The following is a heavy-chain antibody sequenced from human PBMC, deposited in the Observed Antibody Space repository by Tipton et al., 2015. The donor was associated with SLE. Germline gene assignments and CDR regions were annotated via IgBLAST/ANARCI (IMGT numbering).Heavy chain of an antibody. V-gene: IGHV4-59*01. D-gene: IGHD3-3*01. CDR1: GGSISSYY. CDR3: ARSGYWIDYYYYYYMDV. Sequence: TLSLTCTVSGGSISSYYWSWIRQPPGKGLEWIGYIYYSGSTNYNPSLKSRVTISVDTSKNQFSLKLSSVTAAGTAVYYCARSGYWIDYYYYYYMDVWGKGTTVTVSS. J-gene: IGHJ6*03. CDR2: IYYSGST.